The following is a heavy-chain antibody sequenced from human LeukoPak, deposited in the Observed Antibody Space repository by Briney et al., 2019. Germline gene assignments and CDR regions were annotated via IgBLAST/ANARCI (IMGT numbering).Heavy chain of an antibody. CDR1: GGSISSGGYS. CDR3: ARHRRPPGGYYYYYGMDV. Sequence: SETLSLTCAVSGGSISSGGYSWSWIRQPPGKGLEWIGYIYHSGSTYYNPSLKSRVTISVDTSKNQFSLKLSSVTAADTAVYYCARHRRPPGGYYYYYGMDVWGQGTTVTVSS. J-gene: IGHJ6*02. CDR2: IYHSGST. V-gene: IGHV4-30-2*01. D-gene: IGHD3-10*01.